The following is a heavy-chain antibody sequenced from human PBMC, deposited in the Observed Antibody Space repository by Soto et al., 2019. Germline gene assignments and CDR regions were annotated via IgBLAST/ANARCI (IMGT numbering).Heavy chain of an antibody. CDR2: IIPMFGTT. V-gene: IGHV1-69*01. J-gene: IGHJ4*02. D-gene: IGHD2-15*01. CDR1: GGTFSSYG. CDR3: ARVPPGYCSGGRCYSYYFDF. Sequence: QVQLVQSGAEVKKPGSSVKVSCKASGGTFSSYGIGWVRQAPGQGLEWMGGIIPMFGTTDYAQKFQGRVTVTADESRSTAYMELSNLRSEDTAVYYCARVPPGYCSGGRCYSYYFDFWGQGTLVTVSS.